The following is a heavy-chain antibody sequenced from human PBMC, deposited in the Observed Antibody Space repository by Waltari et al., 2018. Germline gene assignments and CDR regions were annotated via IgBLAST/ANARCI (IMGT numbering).Heavy chain of an antibody. V-gene: IGHV3-48*03. Sequence: EVQLVESGGGLVQPGGSLRLSCAASGFTFSSYEMNWVRQAPGQGLAWVSYISSSGSTIYYADSVKGRFTISRDNAKNSLYLQMNSLRAEDTAVYYCARWGSSGWYDYYYGMDVWGQGTTVTVSS. CDR3: ARWGSSGWYDYYYGMDV. CDR2: ISSSGSTI. D-gene: IGHD6-19*01. CDR1: GFTFSSYE. J-gene: IGHJ6*02.